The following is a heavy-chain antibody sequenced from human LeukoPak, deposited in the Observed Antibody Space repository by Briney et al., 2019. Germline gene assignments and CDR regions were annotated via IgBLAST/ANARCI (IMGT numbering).Heavy chain of an antibody. V-gene: IGHV3-23*01. CDR2: ISGSGGST. CDR1: GFTFINYS. CDR3: AKPLTLRSPPSD. Sequence: GGSLRLSCAASGFTFINYSMNWVRQAPGKGLGWVSAISGSGGSTYYADSVKGRFTISRDNSKNTLYLQMNSLRAEDTAVYYCAKPLTLRSPPSDLGQGTLVTVSS. J-gene: IGHJ4*02. D-gene: IGHD4-17*01.